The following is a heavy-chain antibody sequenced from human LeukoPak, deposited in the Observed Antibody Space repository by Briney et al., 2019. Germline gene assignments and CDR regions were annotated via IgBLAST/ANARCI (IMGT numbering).Heavy chain of an antibody. D-gene: IGHD6-13*01. CDR1: GFTVSSNY. V-gene: IGHV3-53*01. CDR3: AGADSGSWDFGR. CDR2: IYSGSST. J-gene: IGHJ4*02. Sequence: GGSLSLSCAASGFTVSSNYMSWVRQAPGKGLEWGLDIYSGSSTNYADSVEGRFTISRDNTKNSLFLQMNSLRADDTGVYYCAGADSGSWDFGRGAQGTLVIVSS.